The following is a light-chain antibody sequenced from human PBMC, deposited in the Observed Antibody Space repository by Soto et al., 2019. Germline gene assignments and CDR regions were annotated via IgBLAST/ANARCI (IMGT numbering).Light chain of an antibody. V-gene: IGKV1-12*01. CDR3: QKDNSFTFP. Sequence: DIKMTQSPSSVSESVGDRVTITCRASQGISRWLAWYQQKPGKAPKLLIYAASSLQSGVPSRFSGSGSGTDFTLTISSLQAVAFGTFYSQKDNSFTFPFGQGTRLEIK. CDR1: QGISRW. CDR2: AAS. J-gene: IGKJ5*01.